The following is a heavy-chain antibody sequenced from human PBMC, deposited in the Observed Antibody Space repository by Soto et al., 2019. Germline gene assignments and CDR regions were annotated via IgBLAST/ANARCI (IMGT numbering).Heavy chain of an antibody. D-gene: IGHD3-3*01. V-gene: IGHV4-30-4*01. CDR3: TGDFWSCPPRGY. CDR1: GGSISNGDYY. J-gene: IGHJ4*02. CDR2: IYYSGST. Sequence: HVQLQESGPGLVKPSQTLSLTCTVSGGSISNGDYYWSWIRQPPGKGLEWIGYIYYSGSTYYNPSLKGRVIISVDSSKNHISLRLSSVTAADTAVYYCTGDFWSCPPRGYWGQGTLVTVSS.